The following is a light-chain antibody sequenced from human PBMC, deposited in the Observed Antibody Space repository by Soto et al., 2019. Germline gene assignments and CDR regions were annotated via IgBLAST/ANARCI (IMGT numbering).Light chain of an antibody. V-gene: IGKV3-20*01. CDR1: QSVSSSY. CDR3: QQYGSSPRYT. CDR2: GAS. Sequence: EIVLTQSPGTLSLSPGERATLSCRASQSVSSSYLAWYQQKPGQAPRLLIYGASIRATGIPDRFSGSGSGKDFTLTISRLEPEDFAVYYCQQYGSSPRYTFGQGTKLEIK. J-gene: IGKJ2*01.